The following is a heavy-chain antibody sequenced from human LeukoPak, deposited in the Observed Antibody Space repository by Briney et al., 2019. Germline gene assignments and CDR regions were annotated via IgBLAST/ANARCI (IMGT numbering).Heavy chain of an antibody. CDR2: IYSGGSP. CDR3: ARGRQCDF. D-gene: IGHD4-11*01. CDR1: GFMFSSYG. V-gene: IGHV3-53*01. J-gene: IGHJ4*02. Sequence: GGSLRLSCAASGFMFSSYGMNWVRQAPGKGLEWVSVIYSGGSPFYADSVRGRFTISRDNSKNTVYLQMNSLRVEDTAVYYCARGRQCDFWGQGTLVTVSS.